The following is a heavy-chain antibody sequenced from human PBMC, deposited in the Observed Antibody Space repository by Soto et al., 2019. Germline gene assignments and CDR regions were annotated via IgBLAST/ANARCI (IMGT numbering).Heavy chain of an antibody. CDR1: KFSFSGYW. D-gene: IGHD1-26*01. V-gene: IGHV3-74*01. CDR3: ARVASGSDDWFYP. J-gene: IGHJ5*02. CDR2: VNPDGSTT. Sequence: EVQLVESGGGLVQPGGSLRLSCAASKFSFSGYWLHWVRQAPGKGLMWVSRVNPDGSTTTYADSVKGRFTISRDNARDTVFLQMNSLRAEDTAVYYCARVASGSDDWFYPWGQGTLVTVSS.